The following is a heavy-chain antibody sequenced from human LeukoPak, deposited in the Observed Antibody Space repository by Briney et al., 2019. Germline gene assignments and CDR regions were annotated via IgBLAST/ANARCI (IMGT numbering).Heavy chain of an antibody. CDR3: ARWTGDYYGSGEYYFDY. V-gene: IGHV5-51*01. J-gene: IGHJ4*02. D-gene: IGHD3-10*01. CDR1: GYSFTSYW. Sequence: GESLKISCKGSGYSFTSYWIGWVRQMPGKGLEWMGIIYPGDPDTRYSPSFQGQVTISADKSISTAYLQWSSLKASDTAMYYCARWTGDYYGSGEYYFDYWGQGTLVTVSS. CDR2: IYPGDPDT.